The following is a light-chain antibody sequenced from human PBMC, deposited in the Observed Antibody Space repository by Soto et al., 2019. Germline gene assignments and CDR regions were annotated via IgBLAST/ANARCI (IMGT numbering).Light chain of an antibody. CDR3: QQRSNWPIT. CDR2: DAS. J-gene: IGKJ5*01. V-gene: IGKV3-11*01. CDR1: QSVSSY. Sequence: IALTQSPATLSLSPGERATLSCRASQSVSSYLAWYQQKPGQAPRLLIYDASNRATGIPARFRGSGSGTDFTLTISNLEPEDFAVYYCQQRSNWPITFGQGTRLEIK.